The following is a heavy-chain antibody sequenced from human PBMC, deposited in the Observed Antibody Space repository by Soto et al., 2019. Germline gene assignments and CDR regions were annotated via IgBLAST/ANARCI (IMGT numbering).Heavy chain of an antibody. Sequence: SETLSLTCAVYGGSFSGYYWSWIRQPPGKGLEWIGEINHSGSTNYNPSLKSRVTISVDTSKNQFSLKLSSVTAADTAVYYCARDSPITPYCSSTSCYYYYYGMDVWGQGTTVTVSS. V-gene: IGHV4-34*01. J-gene: IGHJ6*02. CDR2: INHSGST. D-gene: IGHD2-2*01. CDR3: ARDSPITPYCSSTSCYYYYYGMDV. CDR1: GGSFSGYY.